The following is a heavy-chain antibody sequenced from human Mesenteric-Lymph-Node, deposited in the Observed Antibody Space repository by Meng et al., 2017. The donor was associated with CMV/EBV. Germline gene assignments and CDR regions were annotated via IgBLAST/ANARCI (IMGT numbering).Heavy chain of an antibody. CDR2: IYYSGST. V-gene: IGHV4-39*07. Sequence: GSLRLSCTVSGGSISSSSYYWGWIRQPPGKGLEWIGSIYYSGSTYYNPSLKSRVTISVDTSKNQFSLKLSSVTAADTAVYYCARDLCSSTSCPYYYYYYGMDVWGQGTTVTVSS. J-gene: IGHJ6*02. CDR1: GGSISSSSYY. CDR3: ARDLCSSTSCPYYYYYYGMDV. D-gene: IGHD2-2*01.